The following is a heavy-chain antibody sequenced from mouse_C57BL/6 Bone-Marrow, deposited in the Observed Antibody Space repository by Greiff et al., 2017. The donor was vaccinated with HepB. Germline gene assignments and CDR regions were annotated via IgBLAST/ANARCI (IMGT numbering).Heavy chain of an antibody. CDR3: ARHGAQATPAWFAY. CDR1: GFTFSSYG. V-gene: IGHV5-6*01. CDR2: ISSGGSYT. J-gene: IGHJ3*01. Sequence: EVKLMESGGDLVKPGGSLKLSCAASGFTFSSYGMSWVRQTPDKRLEWVATISSGGSYTYYPDSVKGRFTISRDNAKNTLYLQMSSLKSEDTAMYYCARHGAQATPAWFAYWGQGTLVTVSA. D-gene: IGHD3-2*02.